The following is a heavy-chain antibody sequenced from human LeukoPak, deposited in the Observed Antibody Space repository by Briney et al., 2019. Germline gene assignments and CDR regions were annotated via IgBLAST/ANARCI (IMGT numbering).Heavy chain of an antibody. CDR1: GFTFSSYW. CDR2: IKQDGSEK. Sequence: GGSLRLSCAASGFTFSSYWMSWVRQAPGKGLEWVANIKQDGSEKYYVDSVKGRFTISRDNAKNPLYLQMNSLRAEDTAVYYCARAYHRGKPDYWGQGTLVTVSS. J-gene: IGHJ4*02. V-gene: IGHV3-7*01. CDR3: ARAYHRGKPDY. D-gene: IGHD3-10*01.